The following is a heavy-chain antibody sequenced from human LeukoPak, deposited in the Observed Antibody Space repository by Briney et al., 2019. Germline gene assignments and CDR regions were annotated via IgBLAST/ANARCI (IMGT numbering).Heavy chain of an antibody. D-gene: IGHD3-10*01. Sequence: ASVKVSCKASGYTFTSYYMHWVRQAPGQGLEWMGIINPSGGSTSYAQKFQGRVTITRDTSSSTVYMELSSLRSEDTAVYYCAREGVSGWPFDYWGQGTLVTVSS. V-gene: IGHV1-46*01. CDR2: INPSGGST. CDR3: AREGVSGWPFDY. J-gene: IGHJ4*02. CDR1: GYTFTSYY.